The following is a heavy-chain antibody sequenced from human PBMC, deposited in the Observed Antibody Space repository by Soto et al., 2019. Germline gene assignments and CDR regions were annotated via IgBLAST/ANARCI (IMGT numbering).Heavy chain of an antibody. D-gene: IGHD5-12*01. J-gene: IGHJ4*02. V-gene: IGHV2-5*02. CDR2: IYWDDDK. CDR3: ALKGDGYRGFKY. Sequence: QITLKESGPTLVKPTQTLTLTCTLSGFSLSTSGVGVGWIRQPPGKALEWLALIYWDDDKRYSPFLKSRLTINKDTSKNQVVLTLTNMDPVDTATYYCALKGDGYRGFKYWGQGTLVTVSA. CDR1: GFSLSTSGVG.